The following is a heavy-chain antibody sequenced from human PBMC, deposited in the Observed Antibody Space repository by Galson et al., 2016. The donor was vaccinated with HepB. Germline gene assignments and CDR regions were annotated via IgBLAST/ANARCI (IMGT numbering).Heavy chain of an antibody. D-gene: IGHD3-16*01. V-gene: IGHV3-23*01. CDR3: AKPIHPSYGVNHLNYGFDV. J-gene: IGHJ6*02. CDR2: ISGSGGRT. CDR1: GFTFSHYA. Sequence: SLRLSCAVSGFTFSHYAMNWVRQAPGKGLQWLAAISGSGGRTYSADDVKGRFTISRDNSKNTVHLQMNSLGVEDTAVYYGAKPIHPSYGVNHLNYGFDVWGQGTTVTVSS.